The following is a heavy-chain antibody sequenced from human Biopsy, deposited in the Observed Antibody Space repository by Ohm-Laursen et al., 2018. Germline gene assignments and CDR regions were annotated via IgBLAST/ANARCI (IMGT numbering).Heavy chain of an antibody. CDR3: ARDRDRRGWFDP. CDR1: GESMGTYS. D-gene: IGHD1-14*01. V-gene: IGHV4-4*07. Sequence: GTLSLTCTVSGESMGTYSWSWIRQPAGKGLEWIGQIYTSGITNYNPSLKSRVTMSVDTSKNKFSLRVSSVTAADTAVYYCARDRDRRGWFDPWGQGTLVTVSS. J-gene: IGHJ5*02. CDR2: IYTSGIT.